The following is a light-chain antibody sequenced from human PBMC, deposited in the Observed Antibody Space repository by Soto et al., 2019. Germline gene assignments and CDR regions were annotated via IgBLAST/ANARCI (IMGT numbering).Light chain of an antibody. J-gene: IGLJ1*01. CDR2: EGD. Sequence: QSALTQPASVSGSPGQSITISCTGISSDVGNYKFVSWYQHHPGKAPKLTIYEGDKRPSGVSDRFSASKSGITASLTISGLQADDEVDYYCCSYAHRDTHHSVLGTETRVTVL. CDR3: CSYAHRDTHHSV. V-gene: IGLV2-23*01. CDR1: SSDVGNYKF.